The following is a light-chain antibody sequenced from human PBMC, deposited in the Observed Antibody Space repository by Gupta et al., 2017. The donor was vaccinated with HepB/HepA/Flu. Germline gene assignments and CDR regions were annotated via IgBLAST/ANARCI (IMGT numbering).Light chain of an antibody. CDR2: SAS. CDR1: QSIARY. V-gene: IGKV1-39*01. J-gene: IGKJ1*01. Sequence: DIQMTQSPSSLSASLGDRVTITCRASQSIARYLNWYEKRPGKAPKLLISSASSLQSGVPSRFSGRGSGTEFSLTISSLRSEDSTTYYCQQGFTLPWTFGQGTKVEI. CDR3: QQGFTLPWT.